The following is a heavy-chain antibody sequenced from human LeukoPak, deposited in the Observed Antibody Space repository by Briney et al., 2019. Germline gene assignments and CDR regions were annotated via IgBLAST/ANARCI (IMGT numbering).Heavy chain of an antibody. Sequence: GGSLRLSCAVSGFTFSGFWMSWSRQAPGKGLGWVSGISGAGGSTYYADSVKGRFTISRDNSKDTLYLQMNSLRAEDTAIYYCVKLRTGTATNFDYWGQGTLVTVSS. CDR3: VKLRTGTATNFDY. J-gene: IGHJ4*02. D-gene: IGHD1-1*01. CDR1: GFTFSGFW. CDR2: ISGAGGST. V-gene: IGHV3-23*01.